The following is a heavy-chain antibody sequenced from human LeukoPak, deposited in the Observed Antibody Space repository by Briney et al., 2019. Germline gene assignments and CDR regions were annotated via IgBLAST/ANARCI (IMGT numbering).Heavy chain of an antibody. CDR1: GYSFTCYW. CDR3: ARHGSSSWYYMDV. D-gene: IGHD6-13*01. J-gene: IGHJ6*03. V-gene: IGHV5-51*01. Sequence: GESLKIPCKGSGYSFTCYWIGWVRQMPGKGLEWMGIIYPGDSDTRYSPSFQGQVTISADKSISTAYLQWSSLKASDTAMYYCARHGSSSWYYMDVWGKGTTVTVSS. CDR2: IYPGDSDT.